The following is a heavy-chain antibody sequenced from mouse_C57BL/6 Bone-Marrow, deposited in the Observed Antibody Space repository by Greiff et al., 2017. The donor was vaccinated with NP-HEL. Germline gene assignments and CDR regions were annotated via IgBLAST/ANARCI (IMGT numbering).Heavy chain of an antibody. CDR3: ARHEGLTGSWFAY. D-gene: IGHD4-1*01. J-gene: IGHJ3*01. V-gene: IGHV5-12*01. CDR1: GFTFSDYY. Sequence: DVMLVESGGGLVQPGGSLKLSCAASGFTFSDYYMYWVRQTPEKRLEWVAYISNGGGSTYYPDTVKGRFTISRDNAKNTLYLQMSRLKSEDTAMYYCARHEGLTGSWFAYWGQGTLVTVSA. CDR2: ISNGGGST.